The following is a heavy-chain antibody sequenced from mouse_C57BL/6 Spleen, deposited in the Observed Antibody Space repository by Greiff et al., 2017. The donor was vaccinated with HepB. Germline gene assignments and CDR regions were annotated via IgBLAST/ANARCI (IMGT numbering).Heavy chain of an antibody. D-gene: IGHD2-2*01. CDR1: GFTFNTYA. J-gene: IGHJ2*01. CDR2: IRSKSSNYAT. Sequence: EVQLVESGGGLVQPKGSLKLSCAASGFTFNTYAMHWVRQAPGKGLEWVARIRSKSSNYATYYADSVKDRFTISRDDSQSMLYLQMNNLKTEDTAMYYCVRERGYGYDDYFDYWGQGTTLTVSS. CDR3: VRERGYGYDDYFDY. V-gene: IGHV10-3*01.